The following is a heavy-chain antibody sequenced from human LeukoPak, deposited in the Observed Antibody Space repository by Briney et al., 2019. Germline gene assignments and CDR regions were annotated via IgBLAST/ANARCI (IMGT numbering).Heavy chain of an antibody. Sequence: ASVKVSCKASGGTFSSYAISWVRQAPGQGLEWMGGIIPIFGTANYAQKFQGRVTITADESTGTAYMELSSLRSEDTAVYYCARGDSSGYYYGPFDYWGQGTLVTVSS. J-gene: IGHJ4*02. D-gene: IGHD3-22*01. CDR2: IIPIFGTA. V-gene: IGHV1-69*01. CDR3: ARGDSSGYYYGPFDY. CDR1: GGTFSSYA.